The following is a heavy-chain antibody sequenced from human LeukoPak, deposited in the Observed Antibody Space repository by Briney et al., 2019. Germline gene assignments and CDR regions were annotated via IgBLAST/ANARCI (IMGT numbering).Heavy chain of an antibody. CDR3: ARLGLGGAFDI. CDR1: GDSVSSNSAV. CDR2: TYYRSKWYN. J-gene: IGHJ3*02. V-gene: IGHV6-1*01. Sequence: SQTLSLTCAISGDSVSSNSAVWNWIRQSPSRGLEWLGRTYYRSKWYNDYAVSVKSRITIKPGTSKNQFSLQLNSATPEDTAVYYCARLGLGGAFDIWGQGTMVTASS. D-gene: IGHD2-15*01.